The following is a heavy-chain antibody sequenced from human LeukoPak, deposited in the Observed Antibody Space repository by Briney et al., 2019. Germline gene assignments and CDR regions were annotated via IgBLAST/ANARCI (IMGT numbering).Heavy chain of an antibody. V-gene: IGHV4-39*01. Sequence: SETLSLTCTVSGVSISSSSYYWGWIRQPPGKGLEWNGSIYYSDGTYYNPSRKSRLTIYVDTAKNQPSLKLRSVTAADTAVYYCANGGRARDYWGQGTLVTVSS. CDR1: GVSISSSSYY. D-gene: IGHD3-10*01. CDR3: ANGGRARDY. CDR2: IYYSDGT. J-gene: IGHJ4*02.